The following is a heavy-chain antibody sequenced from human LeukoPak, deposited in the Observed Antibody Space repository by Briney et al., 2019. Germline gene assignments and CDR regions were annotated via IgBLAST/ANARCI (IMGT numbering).Heavy chain of an antibody. CDR2: ISYDGSNK. Sequence: PRRSLRPSCATPEFTFSRSTLHWGRQPPIKGQEWVALISYDGSNKYYADSVKGRLTISRDNFKNTLYLQMNSLRAEDTAVYYCARDSPSRDSSDYMDVWGKGTTVTVSS. CDR3: ARDSPSRDSSDYMDV. CDR1: EFTFSRST. V-gene: IGHV3-30*01. D-gene: IGHD6-6*01. J-gene: IGHJ6*03.